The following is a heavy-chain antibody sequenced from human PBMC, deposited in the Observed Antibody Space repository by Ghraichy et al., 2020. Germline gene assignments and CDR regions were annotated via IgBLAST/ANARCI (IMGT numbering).Heavy chain of an antibody. CDR3: ARAGLVDYDILTGYYMGAFDI. CDR1: GFTVSSNY. D-gene: IGHD3-9*01. V-gene: IGHV3-53*01. J-gene: IGHJ3*02. Sequence: GGSLRLSCAASGFTVSSNYMSWVRQAPGKGLEWVSVIYSGGSTYYADSVKGRFTISRDNSKNTLYLQMNSLRAEDTAVYYCARAGLVDYDILTGYYMGAFDIWGQGTMVTVSS. CDR2: IYSGGST.